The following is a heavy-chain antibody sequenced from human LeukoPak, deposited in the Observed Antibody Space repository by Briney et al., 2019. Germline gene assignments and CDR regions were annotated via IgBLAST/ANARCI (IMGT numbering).Heavy chain of an antibody. Sequence: GGSLRLSCAASGFTFSSYSMNWVRQAPGKGLEWVSSISSSSSYIYYADSVKGRFTISRDNAKNSLYLQMNSLRAEDTAVYYCARVADYVWGSYRAPYDAFDIWAKGQWSPSLQ. CDR1: GFTFSSYS. D-gene: IGHD3-16*02. CDR2: ISSSSSYI. V-gene: IGHV3-21*01. CDR3: ARVADYVWGSYRAPYDAFDI. J-gene: IGHJ3*02.